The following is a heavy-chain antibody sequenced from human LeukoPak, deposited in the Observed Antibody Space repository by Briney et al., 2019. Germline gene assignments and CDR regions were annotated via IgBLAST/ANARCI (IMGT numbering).Heavy chain of an antibody. D-gene: IGHD3-10*01. V-gene: IGHV3-53*01. CDR3: ARDSGVRGVIPFDY. CDR1: GFTVSSNY. Sequence: GGSLRLSCAASGFTVSSNYMSWVRQAPGKGLEWVSVIYSGGSTYYADSVKGRFTISRDNSKNTLYLQMNSLRAEDTAVYYCARDSGVRGVIPFDYWGQGTLVTVSS. J-gene: IGHJ4*02. CDR2: IYSGGST.